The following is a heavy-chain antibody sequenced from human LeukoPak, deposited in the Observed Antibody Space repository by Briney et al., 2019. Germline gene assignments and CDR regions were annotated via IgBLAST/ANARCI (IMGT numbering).Heavy chain of an antibody. CDR1: GCSFSGYY. D-gene: IGHD5-18*01. CDR3: ARVGYSYVINDWSRTGLGAYPTKYYYHMDV. Sequence: SETLSLTCAVYGCSFSGYYWSWIRQPPGKGLEWIGEINHSGSTNYNPALKNRVTISGDTSKNQFSLKLSSATAADTAVYFCARVGYSYVINDWSRTGLGAYPTKYYYHMDVWGKGTTVTVSS. J-gene: IGHJ6*03. V-gene: IGHV4-34*01. CDR2: INHSGST.